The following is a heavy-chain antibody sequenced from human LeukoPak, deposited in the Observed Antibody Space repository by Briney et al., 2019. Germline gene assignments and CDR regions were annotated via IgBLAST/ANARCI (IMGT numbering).Heavy chain of an antibody. CDR1: GFTFSSYA. CDR2: ISYDGSNK. Sequence: GGSLRLSCAASGFTFSSYAMHWVRQAPGKGLEWVAVISYDGSNKYYANSVKGRFTISRDNSKNTLYLQMNSLRAEDTAVYYCARDPQDVSTIFGVVLLLWYMDVWGKGTTVTVSS. J-gene: IGHJ6*03. V-gene: IGHV3-30*01. D-gene: IGHD3-3*01. CDR3: ARDPQDVSTIFGVVLLLWYMDV.